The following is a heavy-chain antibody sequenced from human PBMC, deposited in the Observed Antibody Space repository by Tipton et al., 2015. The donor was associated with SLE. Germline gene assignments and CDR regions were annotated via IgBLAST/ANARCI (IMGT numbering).Heavy chain of an antibody. Sequence: QLVQSGVEVKKPGASVRVSCKASGYTFTTYGISWVRQAPGQGLEWMGWISTYNGNTNYAQKLQGRVTMTSDTSTSTAYMELRILRSDDTAIYYCGRVRVDIAMGVFDIWGQGTLMAVSS. CDR2: ISTYNGNT. J-gene: IGHJ4*02. V-gene: IGHV1-18*01. CDR3: GRVRVDIAMGVFDI. CDR1: GYTFTTYG. D-gene: IGHD5-18*01.